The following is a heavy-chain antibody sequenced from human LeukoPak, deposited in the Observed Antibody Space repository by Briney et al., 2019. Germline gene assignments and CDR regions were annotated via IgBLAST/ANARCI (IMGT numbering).Heavy chain of an antibody. D-gene: IGHD4-23*01. CDR3: ARVRAGDYGGKDVFEI. J-gene: IGHJ3*02. CDR2: IYYSGST. V-gene: IGHV4-59*01. Sequence: PSETLSLTCTVSGGSISSYYWSWIRQPPGKGLEWIGYIYYSGSTNYNPSLKSRVTFSVDMSKNQFSLNLNSVTAADTAVYYCARVRAGDYGGKDVFEIWGQGTKVTVSS. CDR1: GGSISSYY.